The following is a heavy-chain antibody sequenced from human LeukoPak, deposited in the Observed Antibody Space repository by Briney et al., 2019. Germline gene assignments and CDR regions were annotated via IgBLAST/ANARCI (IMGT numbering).Heavy chain of an antibody. CDR3: ARAYYYDSSGYSRGSFDY. CDR2: INHSGST. Sequence: SETLSLTCAVYGGSFSGYYWSWIRQPPGKGLEWIGEINHSGSTNYNPSLKSRVTISVDTSKNQFSLKLSSVTAADTAVYYCARAYYYDSSGYSRGSFDYWGQGTLVTVSS. CDR1: GGSFSGYY. J-gene: IGHJ4*02. D-gene: IGHD3-22*01. V-gene: IGHV4-34*01.